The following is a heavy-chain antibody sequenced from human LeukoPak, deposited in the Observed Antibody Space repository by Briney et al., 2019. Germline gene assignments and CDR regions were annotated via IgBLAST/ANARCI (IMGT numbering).Heavy chain of an antibody. D-gene: IGHD6-19*01. CDR2: ISVYNGNT. CDR3: ARAVSFSGSAVTGGAH. J-gene: IGHJ4*02. V-gene: IGHV1-18*01. Sequence: ASVKVSCKASGYTFTSYGISWVRQAPGQGLEWIGCISVYNGNTIYAQKLQGRVTMTTDTSTSTAYMELRSLQSDDTAVYYCARAVSFSGSAVTGGAHWGQGTLVTVSS. CDR1: GYTFTSYG.